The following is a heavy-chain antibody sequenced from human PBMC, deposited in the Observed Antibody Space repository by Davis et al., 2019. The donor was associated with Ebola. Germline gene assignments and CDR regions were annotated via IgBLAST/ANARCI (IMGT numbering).Heavy chain of an antibody. Sequence: ASVKVSCKASGYTFTSYDINWVRQATGQGLEWMGWMNPNSGNTGYAQKFQGRVTITRNTSISTAYMELSSLRSEDTAVYYCARECGYSSGWYLFEHNWFDPWGQGTLITVSS. CDR1: GYTFTSYD. CDR2: MNPNSGNT. D-gene: IGHD6-19*01. V-gene: IGHV1-8*03. J-gene: IGHJ5*02. CDR3: ARECGYSSGWYLFEHNWFDP.